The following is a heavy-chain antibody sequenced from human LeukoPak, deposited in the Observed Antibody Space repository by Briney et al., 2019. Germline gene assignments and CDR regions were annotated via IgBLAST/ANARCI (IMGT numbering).Heavy chain of an antibody. D-gene: IGHD5-18*01. V-gene: IGHV4-34*01. CDR1: GGSFSGYY. Sequence: SETLSLTCAVYGGSFSGYYWSWIRQPPGKGLEWIGEINHSGSTNYNPSLKSRVTTSVDTSKNQFSLKLSSVTAADTAVYYCARGQDTAMVADYWGQGTLVTVSS. CDR3: ARGQDTAMVADY. CDR2: INHSGST. J-gene: IGHJ4*02.